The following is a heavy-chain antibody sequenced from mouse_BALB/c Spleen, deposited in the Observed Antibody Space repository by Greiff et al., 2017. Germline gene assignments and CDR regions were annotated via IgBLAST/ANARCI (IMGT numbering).Heavy chain of an antibody. CDR1: GYSITSGYY. CDR2: ISYDGSN. CDR3: ARIYYYGSRLAWFAY. J-gene: IGHJ3*01. D-gene: IGHD1-1*01. V-gene: IGHV3-6*02. Sequence: EVKLMESGPGLVKPSQSLSLTCSVTGYSITSGYYWNWIRQFPGNKLEWMGYISYDGSNNYNPSLKNRISITRDTSKNQFFLKLNSVTTEDTATYYCARIYYYGSRLAWFAYWGQGTLVTVSA.